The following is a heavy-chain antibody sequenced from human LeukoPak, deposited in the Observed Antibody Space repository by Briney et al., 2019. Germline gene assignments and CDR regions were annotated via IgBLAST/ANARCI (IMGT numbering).Heavy chain of an antibody. CDR3: ARDFSAAFDI. V-gene: IGHV4-59*01. J-gene: IGHJ3*02. CDR1: GGSISSYY. Sequence: SETLSLTCTVSGGSISSYYWSWIRQPPGKGLEGIGYIYYSGSTNYNPSLKSRVTISVDTSKNQLSLKLSSVTAADTAVYYCARDFSAAFDIWGQGTMVTVSS. CDR2: IYYSGST. D-gene: IGHD2/OR15-2a*01.